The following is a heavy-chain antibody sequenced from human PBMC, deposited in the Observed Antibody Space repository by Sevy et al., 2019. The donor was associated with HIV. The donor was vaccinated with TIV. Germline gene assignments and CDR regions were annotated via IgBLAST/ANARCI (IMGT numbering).Heavy chain of an antibody. V-gene: IGHV3-53*01. CDR3: TRVHSGGYPFDY. CDR2: IYSSGRT. Sequence: GGSLRLSCAASGFSVSSNYMSWVRQAPGKGLEWVSLIYSSGRTYYGDSVKGRFTISRADSKNTLYLQMNSVRAEDTALYYCTRVHSGGYPFDYWGQGSLVTVSS. J-gene: IGHJ4*02. D-gene: IGHD3-22*01. CDR1: GFSVSSNY.